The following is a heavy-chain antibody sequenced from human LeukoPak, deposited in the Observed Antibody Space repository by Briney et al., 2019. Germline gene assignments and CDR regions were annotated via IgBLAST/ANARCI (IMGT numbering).Heavy chain of an antibody. Sequence: SETLSLTCAVYGGSFSGYYWSWIRQPPGKGLEWIGEINHSGSTNYNPSLKSRVTISVDTSKNQFSLKLSSVTAADTAVYYCARDVGYSSSSTHFDYWGQGTLVTVSS. J-gene: IGHJ4*02. D-gene: IGHD6-6*01. V-gene: IGHV4-34*01. CDR1: GGSFSGYY. CDR3: ARDVGYSSSSTHFDY. CDR2: INHSGST.